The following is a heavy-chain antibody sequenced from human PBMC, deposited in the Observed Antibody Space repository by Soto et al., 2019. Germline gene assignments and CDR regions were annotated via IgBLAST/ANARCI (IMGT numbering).Heavy chain of an antibody. V-gene: IGHV4-61*08. CDR3: ARVFVAVPAPPHHFDY. CDR2: FYYSGIT. Sequence: SETLSLTCTVSGVSVSSGDYYWCWIRQPPGKGLEWIGYFYYSGITNYNPSLKSRVTISADTSKNQFSLKLRSVTAADAAVYYCARVFVAVPAPPHHFDYWGQGTLVTVSS. J-gene: IGHJ4*01. D-gene: IGHD2-2*01. CDR1: GVSVSSGDYY.